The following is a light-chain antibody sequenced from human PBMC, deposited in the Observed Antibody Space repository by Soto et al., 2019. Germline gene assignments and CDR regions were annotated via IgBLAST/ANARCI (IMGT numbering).Light chain of an antibody. CDR2: LGS. Sequence: DIVMTQSPLSLPVTPGEPASISCRSSQSLLHSNGYNYLDWYLQKPGQSPQLLIYLGSNRASGVPDRFSGSGSGTDLTLKISRVEAEDVGVYYCAQGLATPFTFGGGTKVDIK. CDR1: QSLLHSNGYNY. J-gene: IGKJ4*01. V-gene: IGKV2-28*01. CDR3: AQGLATPFT.